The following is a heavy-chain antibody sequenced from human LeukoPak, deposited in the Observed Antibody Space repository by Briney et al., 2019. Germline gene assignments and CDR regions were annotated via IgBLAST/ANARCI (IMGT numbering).Heavy chain of an antibody. D-gene: IGHD6-13*01. J-gene: IGHJ4*02. CDR1: GFTFSGYG. Sequence: PGGSLRLSCAASGFTFSGYGMHWVRQAPGKGLEWVAFIGYNGSNKYYADSVKGRFTISRDNSKNTLYLQMNSLRAADTAMYYCVKDGAGTIAAPIGQYYFDCWGQGTLVTVSS. CDR2: IGYNGSNK. CDR3: VKDGAGTIAAPIGQYYFDC. V-gene: IGHV3-30*02.